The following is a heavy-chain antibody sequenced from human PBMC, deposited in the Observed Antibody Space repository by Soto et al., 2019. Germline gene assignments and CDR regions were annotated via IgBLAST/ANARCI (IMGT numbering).Heavy chain of an antibody. Sequence: SETLSLTCTASGGSISSSSYYWGWIRQPPGKGLEWIGSIYYSGSTYHTPSLKSRVTISVDTSKNQFSLKLSSVTAADTALYYCARLVFYCSRPSCNGYYYYGLDVWGRGTTVTVSS. CDR1: GGSISSSSYY. CDR3: ARLVFYCSRPSCNGYYYYGLDV. V-gene: IGHV4-39*01. CDR2: IYYSGST. D-gene: IGHD2-2*01. J-gene: IGHJ6*02.